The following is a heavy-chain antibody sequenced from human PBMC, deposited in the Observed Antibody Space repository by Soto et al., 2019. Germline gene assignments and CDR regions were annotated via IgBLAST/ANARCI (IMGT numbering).Heavy chain of an antibody. CDR3: ARAPGGGYRRGGSCYGLMGY. D-gene: IGHD2-15*01. J-gene: IGHJ4*02. CDR2: ISYDGSNK. Sequence: QVQLVESGGGVVQPGRSVRLSWAASGFTFSSYAMHWVRQAPGKGLEWVAVISYDGSNKYYADSVKGRFTISRDNSKNTLYLQMNSLSAEDTAVYYCARAPGGGYRRGGSCYGLMGYWGQGTLVTVSS. V-gene: IGHV3-30-3*01. CDR1: GFTFSSYA.